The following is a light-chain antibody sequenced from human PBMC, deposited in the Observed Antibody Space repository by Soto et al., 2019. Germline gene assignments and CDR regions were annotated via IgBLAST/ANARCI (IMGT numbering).Light chain of an antibody. Sequence: VVLTQSPGTLSLSPGERATLSCRASQTVTSNYLAWYQQKPGQAPRLLIYGASSRATDIPARFSGSGSGTDFTLTISRLEPEDFALYYCQQYLNLPVTFGQGTRLEIK. CDR2: GAS. V-gene: IGKV3-20*01. J-gene: IGKJ2*01. CDR1: QTVTSNY. CDR3: QQYLNLPVT.